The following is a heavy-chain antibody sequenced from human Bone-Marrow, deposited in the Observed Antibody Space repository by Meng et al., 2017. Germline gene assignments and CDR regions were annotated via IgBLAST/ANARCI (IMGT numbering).Heavy chain of an antibody. J-gene: IGHJ6*02. CDR2: IKQDGSEK. Sequence: GESLKISCAASGVTFRSYWMSWVRQAPGKGLEWVANIKQDGSEKYYVDSVKGRFTISRDNAENSLYLQMNSLRAEDTAVYYCARNALEGNYDFWSGSYYYYGMDVWGQGTTVTVSS. D-gene: IGHD3-3*01. V-gene: IGHV3-7*01. CDR3: ARNALEGNYDFWSGSYYYYGMDV. CDR1: GVTFRSYW.